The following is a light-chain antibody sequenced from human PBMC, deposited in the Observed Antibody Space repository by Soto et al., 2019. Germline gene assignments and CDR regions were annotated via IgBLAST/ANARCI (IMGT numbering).Light chain of an antibody. Sequence: EIVMTQSPATLSVYHGERATLSCRASQSVGSNLAWYQRKPGQAPRLLISGASSRAPGIPARFSGGGSGADFTLTITSLQSEDSAVYYCQQYYNWPLTFGGGTKVEIE. CDR1: QSVGSN. V-gene: IGKV3-15*01. CDR3: QQYYNWPLT. J-gene: IGKJ4*01. CDR2: GAS.